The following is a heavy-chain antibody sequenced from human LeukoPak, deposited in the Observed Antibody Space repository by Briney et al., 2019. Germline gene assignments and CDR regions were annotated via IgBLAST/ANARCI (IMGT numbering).Heavy chain of an antibody. V-gene: IGHV3-30*03. J-gene: IGHJ4*02. CDR2: ISYDGSNK. Sequence: LPGGSLRLSCAASGFTFSSYGMHWVRQAPGKGLEWVAVISYDGSNKYYADSVKGRFTISRDNDKNLLFLQMSRLRADDTAVYYCARECLQNYYESSGYDYWSQGTLVTVSS. CDR1: GFTFSSYG. CDR3: ARECLQNYYESSGYDY. D-gene: IGHD3-22*01.